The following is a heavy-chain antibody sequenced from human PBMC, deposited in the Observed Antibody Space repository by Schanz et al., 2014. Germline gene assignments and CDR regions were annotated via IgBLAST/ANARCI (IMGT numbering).Heavy chain of an antibody. CDR1: GGSFSGYY. CDR3: ARGRGGFVAGAPDY. J-gene: IGHJ4*02. V-gene: IGHV4-34*02. Sequence: QVQLQQWGAGLLRPSETLSLTCAVYGGSFSGYYWNWIRQPPGKGLEWIGEMNHIGSPNYNPSLKSRVTISVATSKNQISLRLSSVTAADTAVYYCARGRGGFVAGAPDYWGQGTLVTVSS. CDR2: MNHIGSP. D-gene: IGHD5-12*01.